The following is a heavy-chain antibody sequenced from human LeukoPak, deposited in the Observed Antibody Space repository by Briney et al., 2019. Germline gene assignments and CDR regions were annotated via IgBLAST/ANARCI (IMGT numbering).Heavy chain of an antibody. V-gene: IGHV3-21*01. CDR1: GFTFSIYS. J-gene: IGHJ4*02. CDR2: ISSSSNYI. CDR3: ARELVAVSDTVGDF. D-gene: IGHD6-19*01. Sequence: GGSLRLSCAASGFTFSIYSMNWVRQAPGKGLEWVSSISSSSNYINHADSVKGRFTIPRDNAKNSLYLQMNSLRAEDTAVYYCARELVAVSDTVGDFWGQGTLVTVSS.